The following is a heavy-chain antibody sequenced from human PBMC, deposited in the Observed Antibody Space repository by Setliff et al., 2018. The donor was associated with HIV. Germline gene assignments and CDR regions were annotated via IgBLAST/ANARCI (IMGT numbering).Heavy chain of an antibody. CDR1: GYRFTNYW. Sequence: LGESLKISCKGSGYRFTNYWVGWVRQMPGKGLEWMGIIYPGDMNIKYSPSFQDQVTISADRFRSTAYLQWSSPKASDTAIYYCARGGYWYDDNPYYRPFDYWGQGTLVTVS. J-gene: IGHJ4*02. CDR2: IYPGDMNI. CDR3: ARGGYWYDDNPYYRPFDY. D-gene: IGHD3-10*01. V-gene: IGHV5-51*01.